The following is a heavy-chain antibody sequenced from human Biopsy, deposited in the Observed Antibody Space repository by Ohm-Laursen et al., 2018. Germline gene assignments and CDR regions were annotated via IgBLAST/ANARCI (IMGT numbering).Heavy chain of an antibody. CDR2: INPNSGNA. D-gene: IGHD3-9*01. CDR3: ARVPAYPSIDGYYGLDL. V-gene: IGHV1-2*02. J-gene: IGHJ6*02. CDR1: GYTFAGYY. Sequence: ASVKVSCKASGYTFAGYYLHWVRQAPGHGLEWMGWINPNSGNANYAQSFQGRLTETRDTSISTAYMELTSLTFDDTAIYYCARVPAYPSIDGYYGLDLWGQGTTVIVSS.